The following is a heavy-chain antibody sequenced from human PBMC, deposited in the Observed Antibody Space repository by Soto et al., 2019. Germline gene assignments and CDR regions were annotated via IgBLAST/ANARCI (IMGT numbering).Heavy chain of an antibody. CDR2: INHSGST. V-gene: IGHV4-34*01. CDR3: ARVNYDSSGYYYFDY. J-gene: IGHJ4*02. Sequence: SETLSLTCAVYGGSFSGYYWSWIRQPPGKGLEWIGEINHSGSTNYNPSLKSRVTISVDTSKNQFSLKLSSVTAADTAVYYCARVNYDSSGYYYFDYWGQGTLVTVSS. D-gene: IGHD3-22*01. CDR1: GGSFSGYY.